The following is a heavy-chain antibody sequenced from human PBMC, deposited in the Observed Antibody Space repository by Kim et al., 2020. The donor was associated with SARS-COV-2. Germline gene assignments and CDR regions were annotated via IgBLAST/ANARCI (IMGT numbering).Heavy chain of an antibody. CDR3: AKDMSHASWYPAFDI. CDR1: GFTFGDFA. Sequence: GGSLRLSCAASGFTFGDFAMHWVRQGPGKGLEWVSGISWNGDKKGYADSMKGRFTISRDNARNSLDLQIHSLRPEDTALYYCAKDMSHASWYPAFDIWGQGTMVTVSS. CDR2: ISWNGDKK. V-gene: IGHV3-9*01. J-gene: IGHJ3*02. D-gene: IGHD6-13*01.